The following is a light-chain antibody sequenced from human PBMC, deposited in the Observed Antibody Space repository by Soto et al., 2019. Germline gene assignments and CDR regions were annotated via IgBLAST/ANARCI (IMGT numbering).Light chain of an antibody. CDR1: GSDVGAYRY. CDR2: DVS. CDR3: DSYTSRRSYA. Sequence: QSVLTQPASVSGSPGQSITISCTGTGSDVGAYRYVSWYQQHPGQAPKLIIYDVSNRPSGVSDRFSGSKSGNTASLTISGLQSEDEADYYCDSYTSRRSYAFGTGTKVTVL. V-gene: IGLV2-14*01. J-gene: IGLJ1*01.